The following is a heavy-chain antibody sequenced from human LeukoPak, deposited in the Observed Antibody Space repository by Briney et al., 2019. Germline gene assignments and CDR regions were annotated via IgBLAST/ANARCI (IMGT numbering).Heavy chain of an antibody. D-gene: IGHD5-12*01. CDR3: ARAPWRTFFDY. V-gene: IGHV4-59*01. CDR1: GGSFSSSY. J-gene: IGHJ4*02. Sequence: SEALSLTCTVSGGSFSSSYWSWIRQPPGKALEWIGYISYSENTKYNPSLKSRVTISVDTSQNQFSLKLTSVTAADTAVYHCARAPWRTFFDYWGQGNLVTVSS. CDR2: ISYSENT.